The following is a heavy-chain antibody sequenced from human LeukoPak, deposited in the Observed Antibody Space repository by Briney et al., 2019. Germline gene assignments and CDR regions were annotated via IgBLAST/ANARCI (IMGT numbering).Heavy chain of an antibody. CDR2: IKSEGEGATT. CDR3: IAHFPYFYGFDV. Sequence: MAGGSLRLSCVSSGFTIGTAWMSWVRQAPGKGLEWLGHIKSEGEGATTDYAAPAKGRFAISRDDSKNMIYLQMSSLKIDDTAIYYCIAHFPYFYGFDVWGKGTTVTVSS. V-gene: IGHV3-15*01. D-gene: IGHD3-3*02. J-gene: IGHJ6*04. CDR1: GFTIGTAW.